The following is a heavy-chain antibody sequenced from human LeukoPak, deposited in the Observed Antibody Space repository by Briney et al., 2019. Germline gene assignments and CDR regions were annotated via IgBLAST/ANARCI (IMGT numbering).Heavy chain of an antibody. V-gene: IGHV3-53*01. CDR1: EFSVSDNY. J-gene: IGHJ4*02. CDR3: ATSNKDYFDY. CDR2: FYSGGST. D-gene: IGHD2/OR15-2a*01. Sequence: GGSLRLSCAASEFSVSDNYVSWVRQAPGKGLEWVSVFYSGGSTHYADSVKGRFTISGDNSKNTVYLQMNSLRAEDTAVYYCATSNKDYFDYWGQGTLLTVSP.